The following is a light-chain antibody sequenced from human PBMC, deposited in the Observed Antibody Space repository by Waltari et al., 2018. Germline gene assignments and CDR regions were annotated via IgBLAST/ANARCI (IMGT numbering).Light chain of an antibody. CDR2: RDS. CDR3: FTVDDNSLRL. CDR1: VLGKKF. Sequence: SYELTQPSSVSVSPGQTARIPCSGDVLGKKFIGWFQQKPGQAPGLLIFRDSERPSWIPERFSGSSSGTTVTLTISGAQVEDEADYYCFTVDDNSLRLFGGGTKLTVL. V-gene: IGLV3-27*01. J-gene: IGLJ2*01.